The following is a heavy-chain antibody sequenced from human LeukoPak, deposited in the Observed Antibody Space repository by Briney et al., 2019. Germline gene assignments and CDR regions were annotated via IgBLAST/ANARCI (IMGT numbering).Heavy chain of an antibody. CDR1: GFTFSSYE. CDR2: ISSNAGTI. J-gene: IGHJ3*02. V-gene: IGHV3-48*03. CDR3: ARGTGYSSKAFDI. D-gene: IGHD6-13*01. Sequence: GGSLRLSCAASGFTFSSYEMNWVRQAPGKGLEWVSYISSNAGTIYNADSVKGRFTISRDNAKNSLYLQMNSLRAEDTVVYYCARGTGYSSKAFDIWGKGLMVTVSS.